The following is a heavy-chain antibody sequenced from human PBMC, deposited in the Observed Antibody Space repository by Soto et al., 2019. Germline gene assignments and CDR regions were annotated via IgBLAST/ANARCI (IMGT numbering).Heavy chain of an antibody. Sequence: EVQLLESGGGLVQPGGSMRLSCAASGFTFSSYAMSWVRQAPGKGLEWVSAISGSGGSTYYADSVKGRFTISRDNSKNTLYLQMNSLRAEDTAVYYCATGACSSTRCHHDYYGMDVWGQGTTVTVSS. CDR1: GFTFSSYA. CDR3: ATGACSSTRCHHDYYGMDV. J-gene: IGHJ6*02. D-gene: IGHD2-2*01. V-gene: IGHV3-23*01. CDR2: ISGSGGST.